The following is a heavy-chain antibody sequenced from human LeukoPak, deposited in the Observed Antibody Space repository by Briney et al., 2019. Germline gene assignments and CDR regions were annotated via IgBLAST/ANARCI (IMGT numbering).Heavy chain of an antibody. Sequence: PSETLSLTCAVYGGSFSGYYWSWIRQPPGKGLEWIGDVNHSGSTNYNPSLKSRVTISVDTSKNQCSLKLSSVTAADTAVYHCARVLSIVVVPGATFWFDPWGQGTLVTVST. CDR2: VNHSGST. CDR3: ARVLSIVVVPGATFWFDP. CDR1: GGSFSGYY. D-gene: IGHD2-2*01. V-gene: IGHV4-34*01. J-gene: IGHJ5*02.